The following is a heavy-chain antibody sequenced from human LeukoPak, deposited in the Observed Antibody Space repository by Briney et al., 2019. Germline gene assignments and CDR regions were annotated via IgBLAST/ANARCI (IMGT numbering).Heavy chain of an antibody. CDR1: VFTFSNFG. D-gene: IGHD3-16*01. CDR2: IWYDGSNT. V-gene: IGHV3-33*08. J-gene: IGHJ4*02. Sequence: PGGALTLSRVASVFTFSNFGMHWVRPAPGKGGEGVAVIWYDGSNTYSADSVKGRFTISRDNSKNTLYLQMNSLRAEDTAVYYCARRGGIHLYYFDYWGQGTLGTVSS. CDR3: ARRGGIHLYYFDY.